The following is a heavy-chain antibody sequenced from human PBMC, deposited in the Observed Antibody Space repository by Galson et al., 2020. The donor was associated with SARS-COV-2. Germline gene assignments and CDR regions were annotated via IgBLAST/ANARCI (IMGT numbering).Heavy chain of an antibody. V-gene: IGHV1-24*01. CDR2: FDPEDGET. CDR1: GYTLTELS. Sequence: ASVKVSCKVSGYTLTELSMHWVRQAPGKGLEWMGGFDPEDGETIYAQKFQGRVTITADESTGTAYMELSSLRSEGTAVYYCVKARNGYQGSAFDIWGQGTMVTVSS. D-gene: IGHD5-12*01. J-gene: IGHJ3*02. CDR3: VKARNGYQGSAFDI.